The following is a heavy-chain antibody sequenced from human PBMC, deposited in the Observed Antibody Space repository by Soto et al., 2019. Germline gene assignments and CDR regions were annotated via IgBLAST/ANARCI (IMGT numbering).Heavy chain of an antibody. V-gene: IGHV3-23*01. J-gene: IGHJ6*03. D-gene: IGHD2-15*01. CDR1: GFTFSSYA. Sequence: PGGSLRLSCAASGFTFSSYAMSWVRQAPGKGLEWVSAISGSGGSTYYADSVKGRFTISRDNSKNTLYLQMSSLRAEDTAVYYCAKPMANCSGGSCYSYYYYYMDVWGKGTTVTVSS. CDR3: AKPMANCSGGSCYSYYYYYMDV. CDR2: ISGSGGST.